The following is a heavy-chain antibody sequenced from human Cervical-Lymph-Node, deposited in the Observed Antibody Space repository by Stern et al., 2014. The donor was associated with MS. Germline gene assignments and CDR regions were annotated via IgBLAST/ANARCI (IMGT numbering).Heavy chain of an antibody. Sequence: VQLVESGAEVKKPGSSVKVSCQTSGGTFNTFAIGWVRQAPGQGLEWMGGITPLFDATNYAQKFQGRLTITADESTRTVYMELSSLRFDDTAMYYCARGDSEAPIYYFDYWGQGTLVTVSS. CDR2: ITPLFDAT. J-gene: IGHJ4*02. CDR3: ARGDSEAPIYYFDY. V-gene: IGHV1-69*01. CDR1: GGTFNTFA. D-gene: IGHD2-21*01.